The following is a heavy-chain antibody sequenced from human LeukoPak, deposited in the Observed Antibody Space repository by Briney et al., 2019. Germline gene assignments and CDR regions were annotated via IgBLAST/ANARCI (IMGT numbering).Heavy chain of an antibody. CDR1: GGSFSGYY. CDR2: ISGSASNT. J-gene: IGHJ4*02. CDR3: AKGSSSWSFTVNY. Sequence: ETLSLTCAVYGGSFSGYYWSWIRQPPGKGLEWVSAISGSASNTYYADSVEGRFTISRDNSKNTLYLQMNSLRAEDTAVYYYAKGSSSWSFTVNYWGQGTLVTVSS. D-gene: IGHD6-13*01. V-gene: IGHV3-23*01.